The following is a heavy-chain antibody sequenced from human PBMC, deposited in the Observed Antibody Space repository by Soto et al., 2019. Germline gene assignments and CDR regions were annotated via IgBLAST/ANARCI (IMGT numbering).Heavy chain of an antibody. CDR2: IYYSGST. Sequence: PSETLSLTCTVSGGSISSSSYYWGWIRQPPGKGLEWIGSIYYSGSTYYNPSLKSRVTISVDTSKNQFSLKLSSVTAADTAVYYCARIVNGGATMGYYYYYGMDVWGQGTTVTAS. D-gene: IGHD1-26*01. V-gene: IGHV4-39*01. CDR1: GGSISSSSYY. J-gene: IGHJ6*02. CDR3: ARIVNGGATMGYYYYYGMDV.